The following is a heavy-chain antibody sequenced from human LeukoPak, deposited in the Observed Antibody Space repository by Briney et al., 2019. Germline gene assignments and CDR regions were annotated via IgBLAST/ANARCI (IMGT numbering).Heavy chain of an antibody. CDR3: AKDRLISYYDFWSGYHDH. J-gene: IGHJ4*02. D-gene: IGHD3-3*01. Sequence: PGRSLRLSCAASGFTFSSYGMHWVRQAPGKGLEWVAVISYDGSNKYYADSVKGRFTISRDNSKNTLYLQMNSLRAEDTAVYYCAKDRLISYYDFWSGYHDHWGQGTLVTVSS. CDR2: ISYDGSNK. V-gene: IGHV3-30*18. CDR1: GFTFSSYG.